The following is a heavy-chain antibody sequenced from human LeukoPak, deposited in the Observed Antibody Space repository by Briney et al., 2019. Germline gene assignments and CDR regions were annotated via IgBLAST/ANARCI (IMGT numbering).Heavy chain of an antibody. J-gene: IGHJ5*02. CDR3: ARDTYYYGSGSYQNWFDP. CDR2: IIPIFGTA. Sequence: SVKVSCKASGGTFSSYAISWVRQAPGQGLEWMGGIIPIFGTANYAQKFQGRVTITTDESTSTAYMELSSLRSEDTAVYYCARDTYYYGSGSYQNWFDPWGQGTLVTVSS. V-gene: IGHV1-69*05. D-gene: IGHD3-10*01. CDR1: GGTFSSYA.